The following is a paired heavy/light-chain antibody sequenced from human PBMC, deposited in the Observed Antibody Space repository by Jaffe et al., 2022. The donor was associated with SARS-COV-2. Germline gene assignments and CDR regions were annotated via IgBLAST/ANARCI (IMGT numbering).Heavy chain of an antibody. V-gene: IGHV3-49*03. CDR1: GFGFGGYG. D-gene: IGHD5-12*01. J-gene: IGHJ3*02. Sequence: EVEVVESGGGLVQPGRSLRLSCTASGFGFGGYGMSWFRQAPGRGLEWVGFIRSKAYSRTTEYAASVRGRFTISRDDSQNIAYLQMDSLKTEDTAVYYCSRVNKVGWSWDIDAFDIWGQGTMVTVSS. CDR3: SRVNKVGWSWDIDAFDI. CDR2: IRSKAYSRTT.
Light chain of an antibody. CDR2: AAS. J-gene: IGKJ2*01. Sequence: DIQMTQSPSSLSASVGERVTITCRTSQSISNYLNWYQHKPGKAPNLLIFAASTLQSGVPSRFTGSGSGTDFTLTISALQPEDFATYYCQHSYSIPYTFGQGTKLEIK. CDR1: QSISNY. V-gene: IGKV1-39*01. CDR3: QHSYSIPYT.